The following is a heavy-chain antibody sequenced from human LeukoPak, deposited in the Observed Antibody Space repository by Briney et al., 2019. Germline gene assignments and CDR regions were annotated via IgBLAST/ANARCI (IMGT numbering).Heavy chain of an antibody. Sequence: GGSLRLSGAASGFTFSSYDMRWVRQGTGKSLEWVSAIGTAGDTYYPGSVKGRFTTSRENAKNSLYLQMNSLRAEDTAVYYCAGDRSSSWYPEYWFDPWGQGTLVTVSS. J-gene: IGHJ5*02. CDR2: IGTAGDT. CDR1: GFTFSSYD. D-gene: IGHD6-13*01. V-gene: IGHV3-13*04. CDR3: AGDRSSSWYPEYWFDP.